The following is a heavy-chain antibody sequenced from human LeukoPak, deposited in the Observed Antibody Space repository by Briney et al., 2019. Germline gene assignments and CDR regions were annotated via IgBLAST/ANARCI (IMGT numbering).Heavy chain of an antibody. CDR1: GVTFSSYG. CDR3: ARARSSYGYGDAFDI. CDR2: ISGSGGST. J-gene: IGHJ3*02. Sequence: PGGSLRLSCAASGVTFSSYGMNWVRQAPGKGLEWVSAISGSGGSTYYADSVKGRFTISRDNSKNTLYLQMNSLRAEDTAVYYCARARSSYGYGDAFDIWGQGTMVTVSS. V-gene: IGHV3-23*01. D-gene: IGHD5-18*01.